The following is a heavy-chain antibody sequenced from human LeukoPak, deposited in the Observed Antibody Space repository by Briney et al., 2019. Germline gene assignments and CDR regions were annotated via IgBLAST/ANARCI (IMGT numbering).Heavy chain of an antibody. V-gene: IGHV4-34*01. CDR1: GGSFSGYY. D-gene: IGHD7-27*01. Sequence: SETLSLTCAVYGGSFSGYYWSWIRQPPGKGLEWIGEINHSGSTNYNPSLKSRVTISVDTSKNQFSLKLSSVTAADTAVYYCARSRANWVPNYYGMDAWGQGTTVTVSS. J-gene: IGHJ6*02. CDR2: INHSGST. CDR3: ARSRANWVPNYYGMDA.